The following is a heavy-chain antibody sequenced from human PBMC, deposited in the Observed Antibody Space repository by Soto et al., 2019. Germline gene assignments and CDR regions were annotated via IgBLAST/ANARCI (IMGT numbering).Heavy chain of an antibody. CDR2: IYYSGST. D-gene: IGHD6-19*01. J-gene: IGHJ4*02. CDR3: ARRIAVAQLDY. CDR1: GGSISSNY. V-gene: IGHV4-59*08. Sequence: VTPSESLSLTCTVSGGSISSNYWSWIRQPPGKGLEWIGYIYYSGSTNYNPSLKSRVNISVDTSKNQFSLKLSSVTAADTAVYYCARRIAVAQLDYWGQGTLVTVSS.